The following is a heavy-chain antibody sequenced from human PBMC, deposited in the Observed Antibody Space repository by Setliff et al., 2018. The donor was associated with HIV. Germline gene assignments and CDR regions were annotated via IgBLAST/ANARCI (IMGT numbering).Heavy chain of an antibody. J-gene: IGHJ4*02. CDR1: GFTFTSYW. CDR2: INQDGSEK. V-gene: IGHV3-7*01. CDR3: ARDPGHGSYDY. Sequence: PGGSLRLSCAASGFTFTSYWMIWVRQAPGKGLEWVANINQDGSEKNYVDSVKGRFTISRDNAKNSLYLQMSNLRADDTGLYFCARDPGHGSYDYWGQGTLVTVSS.